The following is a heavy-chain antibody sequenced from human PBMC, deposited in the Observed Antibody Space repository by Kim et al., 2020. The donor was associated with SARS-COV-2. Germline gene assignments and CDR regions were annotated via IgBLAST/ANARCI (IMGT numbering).Heavy chain of an antibody. V-gene: IGHV3-23*01. CDR1: GFTFSSYA. D-gene: IGHD1-1*01. Sequence: GGSLRLSCAASGFTFSSYAMSWVRQAPGKGLEWVSAISGSGGSTYYADSVKGRFTISRDNSKNTLYLQMNILRAEDTAVYYCAKLTGTTFYYYYGMDVWGQGTTVTVSS. CDR3: AKLTGTTFYYYYGMDV. J-gene: IGHJ6*02. CDR2: ISGSGGST.